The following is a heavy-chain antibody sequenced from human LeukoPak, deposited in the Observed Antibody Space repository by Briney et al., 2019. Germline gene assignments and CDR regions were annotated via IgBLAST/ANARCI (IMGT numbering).Heavy chain of an antibody. CDR1: GFTFSSYS. V-gene: IGHV3-48*01. Sequence: GGSLRLSCAASGFTFSSYSMNWVRQAPGKGLEWVSYISSSSSTIYYADSVKGRFTISRDNAKNSLYLQMNSLRAEDTAVYYCARDIDFWSAPFDYWGQGTLVTVSS. J-gene: IGHJ4*02. CDR3: ARDIDFWSAPFDY. D-gene: IGHD3-3*01. CDR2: ISSSSSTI.